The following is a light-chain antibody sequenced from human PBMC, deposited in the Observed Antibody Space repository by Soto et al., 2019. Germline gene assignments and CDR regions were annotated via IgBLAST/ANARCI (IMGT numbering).Light chain of an antibody. CDR1: SSDVGGYNY. CDR2: DVS. J-gene: IGLJ1*01. Sequence: QSALTQPASVSGSPGQSIIISCTGTSSDVGGYNYVSWYQQYPGKAPKLMIYDVSDRPSGVSNRFSGSKSGNTAYLTISGLQPEDEADYFCSSYTSGNTPYVFGTGTKVTVL. V-gene: IGLV2-14*01. CDR3: SSYTSGNTPYV.